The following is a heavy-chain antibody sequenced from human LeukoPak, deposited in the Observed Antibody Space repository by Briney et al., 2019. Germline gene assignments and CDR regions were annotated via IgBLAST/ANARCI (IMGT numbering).Heavy chain of an antibody. J-gene: IGHJ5*02. Sequence: ASVKVSCKASGYTFTSYGISWVRQAPGQGLEWMGWISAYNGNTNYAQKLQGRVTMTTDTSTSTAYMELRSLRSDDTAVYYCARDPSFDYYDSSGYGRNWFDPWGQGTLVTVSS. CDR3: ARDPSFDYYDSSGYGRNWFDP. V-gene: IGHV1-18*01. D-gene: IGHD3-22*01. CDR1: GYTFTSYG. CDR2: ISAYNGNT.